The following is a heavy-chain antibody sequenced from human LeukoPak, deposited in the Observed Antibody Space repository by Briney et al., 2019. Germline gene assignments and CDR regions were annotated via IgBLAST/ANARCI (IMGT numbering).Heavy chain of an antibody. Sequence: SETLSLTCTVSGGSISSYYWTWIRQPPGKGLEWIGYIYYSGSTNYNLSLKSRVTISVDTSKTQFSLKLSSVTAADTAVYYCARQGGGDYSYYFYYGLDVWSQGTTVTVSS. V-gene: IGHV4-59*08. CDR3: ARQGGGDYSYYFYYGLDV. CDR1: GGSISSYY. CDR2: IYYSGST. J-gene: IGHJ6*02. D-gene: IGHD2-21*02.